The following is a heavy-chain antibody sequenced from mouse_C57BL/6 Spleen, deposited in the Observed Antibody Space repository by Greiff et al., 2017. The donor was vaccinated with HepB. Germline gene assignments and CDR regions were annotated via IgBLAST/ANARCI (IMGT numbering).Heavy chain of an antibody. D-gene: IGHD3-3*01. V-gene: IGHV1-63*01. J-gene: IGHJ2*01. CDR2: IYPGGGYT. CDR1: GYTFTNYW. CDR3: ARRGRAYYFDY. Sequence: QVQLKESGAELVRPGTSVKMSCKASGYTFTNYWIGWAKQRPGHGLEWIGDIYPGGGYTNYNEKFKGKATLTADKSSSTAYMQFSSLTSEDSAIYYCARRGRAYYFDYWGQGTTLTVSS.